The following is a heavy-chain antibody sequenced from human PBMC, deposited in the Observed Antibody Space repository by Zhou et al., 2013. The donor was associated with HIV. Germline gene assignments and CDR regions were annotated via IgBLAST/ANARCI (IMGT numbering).Heavy chain of an antibody. CDR3: ARGTLPRGSPGTAFDI. D-gene: IGHD2-15*01. V-gene: IGHV1-46*01. CDR1: GYTFTSYY. Sequence: QVQLVQSGAEMKKPGASVNISCKASGYTFTSYYIHWVRQAPGQGLEWLGLINPGIGSTYYAEKFQGRVTMTRDTSTNTVNMQLGTLTSEDTAVYYCARGTLPRGSPGTAFDIWGQGTMVTVSS. J-gene: IGHJ3*02. CDR2: INPGIGST.